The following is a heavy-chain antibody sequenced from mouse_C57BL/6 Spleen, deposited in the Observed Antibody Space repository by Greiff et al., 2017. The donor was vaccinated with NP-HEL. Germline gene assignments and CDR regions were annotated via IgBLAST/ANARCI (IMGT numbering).Heavy chain of an antibody. Sequence: EVQLQQSGPELVKPGASVKISCKASGYSFTGYYMNWVKQSPEKSLEWIGEINPSTGGTTYNQKFKAKATLTVDKSSSTAYMQLKSLTSEDSAVYYCARYGSSYGYFDYWGQGTTLTVSS. D-gene: IGHD1-1*01. J-gene: IGHJ2*01. CDR3: ARYGSSYGYFDY. CDR1: GYSFTGYY. CDR2: INPSTGGT. V-gene: IGHV1-42*01.